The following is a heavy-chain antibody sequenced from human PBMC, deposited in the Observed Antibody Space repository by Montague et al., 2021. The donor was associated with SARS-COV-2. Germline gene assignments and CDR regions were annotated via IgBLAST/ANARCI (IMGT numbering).Heavy chain of an antibody. CDR2: IYYSGST. V-gene: IGHV4-61*01. CDR1: GGSVSSGSYY. J-gene: IGHJ4*02. CDR3: ASVNTAGAY. Sequence: SETLSLTCTVFGGSVSSGSYYWSWIRQPPGKGLEWIGYIYYSGSTNYNPSLKSRVTISVDTSKNQFSLKLSSVTAADTAVYYCASVNTAGAYWGQGTLVTVSS. D-gene: IGHD7-27*01.